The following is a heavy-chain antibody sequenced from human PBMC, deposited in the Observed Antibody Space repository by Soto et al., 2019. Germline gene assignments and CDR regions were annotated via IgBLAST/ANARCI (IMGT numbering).Heavy chain of an antibody. CDR1: GFTFSSYF. J-gene: IGHJ4*02. V-gene: IGHV3-23*01. CDR3: AKDKTLSSSWLHYLDY. D-gene: IGHD6-13*01. Sequence: PGGSLRLSCTASGFTFSSYFMSWVRQAPGKGLEWVSALSGSSANTYYADSVKGRFTISRDNSKNTLYLQMNSLRAEDTAFYYCAKDKTLSSSWLHYLDYWGQGTLVTVSS. CDR2: LSGSSANT.